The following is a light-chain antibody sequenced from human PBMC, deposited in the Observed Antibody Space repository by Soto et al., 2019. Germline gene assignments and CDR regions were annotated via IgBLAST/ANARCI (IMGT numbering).Light chain of an antibody. CDR3: SSYTTTNSLI. V-gene: IGLV2-14*03. CDR2: DVS. J-gene: IGLJ2*01. CDR1: SSDVAAYHY. Sequence: QSVLTQPASVSGSPGQSITLSCTGGSSDVAAYHYVSWYQQHPGKAPKLVIYDVSDRPSGISNRFSGSKSGNTASLTISGLQAEDEADYYCSSYTTTNSLIFGGGTKVTVL.